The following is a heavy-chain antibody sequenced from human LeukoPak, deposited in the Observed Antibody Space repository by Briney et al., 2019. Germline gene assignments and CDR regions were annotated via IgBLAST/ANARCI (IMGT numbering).Heavy chain of an antibody. Sequence: PSETLSLTCIVSGGSISRSSSYWGWIRQPPGKGLEWIGNIFYRGSTNHNPSLKSRVTISVDTSKNQFSLKLSSVTAADTAVYYCARDQGGLLRWYLNPFQHWGQGTLVTVSS. CDR2: IFYRGST. J-gene: IGHJ1*01. D-gene: IGHD4-23*01. CDR3: ARDQGGLLRWYLNPFQH. V-gene: IGHV4-39*07. CDR1: GGSISRSSSY.